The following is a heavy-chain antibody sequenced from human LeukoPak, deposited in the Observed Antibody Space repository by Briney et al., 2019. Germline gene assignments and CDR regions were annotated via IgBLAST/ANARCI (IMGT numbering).Heavy chain of an antibody. D-gene: IGHD3-10*01. CDR3: AREKKWFGERVAFDI. CDR1: RYTFTSYG. J-gene: IGHJ3*02. CDR2: ISAYNGNT. V-gene: IGHV1-18*01. Sequence: GASVKVSCKASRYTFTSYGIGWVRQAPGQGLEWMGWISAYNGNTDYAQKLQGRVTMTTDTSTSTAYMELRSLRSDDTAVYYCAREKKWFGERVAFDIWGQGTMVTVSS.